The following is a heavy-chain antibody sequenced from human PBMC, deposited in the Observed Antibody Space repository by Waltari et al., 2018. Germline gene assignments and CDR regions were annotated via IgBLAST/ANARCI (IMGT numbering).Heavy chain of an antibody. J-gene: IGHJ5*02. CDR1: GYTFTKNG. CDR2: IGPYSGNT. D-gene: IGHD6-13*01. CDR3: ARVFTYSSGWYHLDL. Sequence: QVQLVQSGGEVKKPGASVKVSCKASGYTFTKNGISWVRQAPGQGLEWMGWIGPYSGNTDYAQSRQGRVTMTTDTPTSTAYLELTSLRSDDTAVYYCARVFTYSSGWYHLDLWGQGTLITVS. V-gene: IGHV1-18*01.